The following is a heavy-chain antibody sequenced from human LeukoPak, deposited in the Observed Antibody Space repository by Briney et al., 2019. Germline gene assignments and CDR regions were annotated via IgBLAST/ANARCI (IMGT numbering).Heavy chain of an antibody. V-gene: IGHV4-4*07. CDR1: GGSISSYY. Sequence: SETLSLTCAVSGGSISSYYWSWIRQPAGKGLEGIGRIYTSGSTNYNPSLKSRVTMSVETSKNQFSLKLSSVTAADTAVYYCAREIPSAANYYSSGIDYWGQGTLVTVSS. J-gene: IGHJ4*02. CDR2: IYTSGST. CDR3: AREIPSAANYYSSGIDY. D-gene: IGHD3-22*01.